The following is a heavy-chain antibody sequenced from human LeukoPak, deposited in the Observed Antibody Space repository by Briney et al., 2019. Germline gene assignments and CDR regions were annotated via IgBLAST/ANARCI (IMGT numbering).Heavy chain of an antibody. D-gene: IGHD3-3*01. CDR2: IGTAGDT. V-gene: IGHV3-13*01. CDR1: GFTFSSYD. CDR3: ARYDFILISYFDL. Sequence: GGSLRLSCAASGFTFSSYDMHWVRQATGKGLEWVSAIGTAGDTYYPGSVKGRFTISRENAKNSLYLQINSLRAEDTAVYHCARYDFILISYFDLWGRGTLVTVSS. J-gene: IGHJ2*01.